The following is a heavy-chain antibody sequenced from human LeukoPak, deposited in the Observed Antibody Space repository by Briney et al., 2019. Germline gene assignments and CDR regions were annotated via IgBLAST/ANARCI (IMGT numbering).Heavy chain of an antibody. CDR3: AKTLRELSGGAFDI. V-gene: IGHV3-30*02. D-gene: IGHD1-26*01. CDR2: IRYNGSNK. Sequence: GSLRLSCAASGFTFSSYGMHWVRQAPGKGLEWVAFIRYNGSNKYYADSVKGRLTISRDNSKNTLYLQMNSLRAEDTAVYYCAKTLRELSGGAFDIWGQGTMVTVSS. CDR1: GFTFSSYG. J-gene: IGHJ3*02.